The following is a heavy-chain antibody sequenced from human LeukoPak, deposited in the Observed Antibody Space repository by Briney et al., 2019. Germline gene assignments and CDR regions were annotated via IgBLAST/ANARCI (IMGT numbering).Heavy chain of an antibody. CDR3: ARSLRYSGYDYYFDP. D-gene: IGHD5-12*01. V-gene: IGHV4-4*02. J-gene: IGHJ5*02. CDR2: IYHSGST. Sequence: SGTLSLTCAVSGDSISSSNWWSWVRQPPGKGLEWIGQIYHSGSTNYNPSLKSRVTISLDKSKNQFSLELTSVTAADTAVYYCARSLRYSGYDYYFDPWGQGTLVTVSS. CDR1: GDSISSSNW.